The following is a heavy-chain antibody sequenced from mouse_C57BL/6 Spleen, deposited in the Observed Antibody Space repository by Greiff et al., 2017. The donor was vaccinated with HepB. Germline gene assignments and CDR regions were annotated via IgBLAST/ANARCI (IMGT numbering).Heavy chain of an antibody. J-gene: IGHJ2*01. V-gene: IGHV3-6*01. CDR2: ISYDGSN. CDR3: ARDGYGNYVDY. CDR1: GYSITSGYY. D-gene: IGHD2-1*01. Sequence: EVQLQQSGPGLVKPSQSLSLTCSVTGYSITSGYYWNWIRQFPGNKLEWRGYISYDGSNNYNPSLKNRISITRDTSKNQFFLKLNSVTTEDTATYYCARDGYGNYVDYWGQGTTLTVSS.